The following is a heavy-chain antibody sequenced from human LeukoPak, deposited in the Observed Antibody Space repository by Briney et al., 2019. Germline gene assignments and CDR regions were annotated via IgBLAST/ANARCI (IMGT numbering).Heavy chain of an antibody. CDR3: ARGHCSSTSCCTRYDYYYYGMDV. J-gene: IGHJ6*02. CDR2: MNPNSGNT. D-gene: IGHD2-2*02. V-gene: IGHV1-8*01. Sequence: ASVKVSCKASGYTFTSYDINWVRQATGQGLEWMGWMNPNSGNTGYAQKFQGRVTMTRNTSISTAYMELSSLRSEDTAVYYCARGHCSSTSCCTRYDYYYYGMDVWGQGTTVTVSS. CDR1: GYTFTSYD.